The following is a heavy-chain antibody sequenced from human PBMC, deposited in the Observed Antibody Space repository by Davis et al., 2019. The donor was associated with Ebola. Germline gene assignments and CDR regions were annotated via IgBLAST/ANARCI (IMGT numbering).Heavy chain of an antibody. V-gene: IGHV3-33*01. CDR2: IWYDGSNK. Sequence: GESLKISCAASGFTFSYYGMHWVRQAPGKGLEWVAVIWYDGSNKYYVDSVKGRFTISRDNSKNTLYLQMNSLRAEDTAVYYCARKAATHFDYWGQGTLVTVSS. J-gene: IGHJ4*02. CDR1: GFTFSYYG. D-gene: IGHD2-15*01. CDR3: ARKAATHFDY.